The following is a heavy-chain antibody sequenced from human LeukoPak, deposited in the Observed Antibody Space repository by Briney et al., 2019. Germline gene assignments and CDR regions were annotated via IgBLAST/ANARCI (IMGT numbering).Heavy chain of an antibody. CDR3: ARDRSTLDWLPTPIDY. V-gene: IGHV1-2*02. CDR2: INPNSGGT. Sequence: ASVKVSCKASGYTFTGYYMHWVRQAPGQGLEWMGWINPNSGGTNYAQKFQGRVTMTRDTSISTAYMELSRLRSDDTAVYYCARDRSTLDWLPTPIDYWGQGTLVTVSS. J-gene: IGHJ4*02. D-gene: IGHD3-9*01. CDR1: GYTFTGYY.